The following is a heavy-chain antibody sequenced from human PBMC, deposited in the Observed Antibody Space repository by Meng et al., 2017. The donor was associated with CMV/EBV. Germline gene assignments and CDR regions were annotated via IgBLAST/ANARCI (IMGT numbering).Heavy chain of an antibody. CDR1: GFTFDDYG. V-gene: IGHV3-20*04. CDR2: INWNGGST. CDR3: ARAWGGGELEPQGE. Sequence: GESLKISCAASGFTFDDYGMSWVRQAPGKGLEWVSGINWNGGSTGYADSVKGRFTISRDNAKNSLYLQMNNLRAEDTALYYCARAWGGGELEPQGEWGQGTLVTVSS. D-gene: IGHD1-1*01. J-gene: IGHJ4*02.